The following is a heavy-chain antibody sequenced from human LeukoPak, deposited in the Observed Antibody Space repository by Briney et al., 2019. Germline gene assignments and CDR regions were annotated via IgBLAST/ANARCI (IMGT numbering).Heavy chain of an antibody. D-gene: IGHD6-19*01. J-gene: IGHJ5*02. CDR3: ARAGYSSGWYNWFDP. Sequence: KPSETLSLTCAVYGGSFSGYYWSWIRQPPGKGLEWIGEINHSGSTNYNPSLKSRLTISVDTSKNQFSLKLSSVTAADTAVYYCARAGYSSGWYNWFDPWGQGTLVTVSS. CDR2: INHSGST. V-gene: IGHV4-34*01. CDR1: GGSFSGYY.